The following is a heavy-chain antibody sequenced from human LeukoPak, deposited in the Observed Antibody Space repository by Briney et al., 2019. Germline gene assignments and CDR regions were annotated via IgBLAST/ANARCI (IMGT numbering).Heavy chain of an antibody. CDR1: GFTFSNYA. CDR3: AREYPSGGSCYGY. CDR2: ISGSGGST. D-gene: IGHD2-15*01. Sequence: GGSLRLSCAASGFTFSNYAMSWVRQAPGRGLEWVSRISGSGGSTYYADSVKGRVTVSRDNSKSTLYLQMNSLRAEDTAVYYCAREYPSGGSCYGYWGQGTLVTVSS. V-gene: IGHV3-23*01. J-gene: IGHJ4*02.